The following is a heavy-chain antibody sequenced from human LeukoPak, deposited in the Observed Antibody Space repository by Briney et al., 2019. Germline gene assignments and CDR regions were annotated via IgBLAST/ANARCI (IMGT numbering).Heavy chain of an antibody. J-gene: IGHJ4*02. CDR3: AKGSSKGIPGGRGGFDI. CDR1: GFTFTSLA. CDR2: ISSNGGTT. V-gene: IGHV3-64*02. Sequence: GGSLRLPCAASGFTFTSLAMHWVRQAPGKGLEYISGISSNGGTTYYGESVKGRFTISRDNSKNTLYLQMGSLKTEDRAVYYCAKGSSKGIPGGRGGFDIWGRGALVTVSS. D-gene: IGHD1-20*01.